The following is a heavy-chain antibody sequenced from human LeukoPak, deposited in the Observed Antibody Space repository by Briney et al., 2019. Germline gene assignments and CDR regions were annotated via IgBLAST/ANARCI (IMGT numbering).Heavy chain of an antibody. CDR3: ARERDSSGYYTSDIDY. CDR2: ISSSGSTI. Sequence: PGRSLRLSCAASGFTFSNYEMNWVRQAPGKGLEWVSYISSSGSTIYYADSVKGRFTISRDNAKNSLYLQMNSLRAEDTAVYYCARERDSSGYYTSDIDYWGQGTLVTVSS. CDR1: GFTFSNYE. V-gene: IGHV3-48*03. D-gene: IGHD3-22*01. J-gene: IGHJ4*02.